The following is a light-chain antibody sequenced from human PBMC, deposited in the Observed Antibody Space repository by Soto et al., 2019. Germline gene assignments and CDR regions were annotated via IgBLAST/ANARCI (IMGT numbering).Light chain of an antibody. J-gene: IGLJ3*02. CDR2: GDS. V-gene: IGLV1-40*01. Sequence: QPVLTQPTSVSGAPGQRVTISCTGSSSNIGAGYDVHWYQQLPGTAPKVLIYGDSNRPSGLPDRFSGSKSGTSASLAITGLQAEDEAEYYCQSYDSSRSGWVFGGGTKLTVL. CDR3: QSYDSSRSGWV. CDR1: SSNIGAGYD.